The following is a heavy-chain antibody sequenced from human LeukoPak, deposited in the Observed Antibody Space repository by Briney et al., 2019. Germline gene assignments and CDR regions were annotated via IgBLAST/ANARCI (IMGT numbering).Heavy chain of an antibody. J-gene: IGHJ4*02. V-gene: IGHV1-18*01. CDR2: ISVYTGNT. CDR3: ARGGVVVVAGTGPYYFDH. D-gene: IGHD2-15*01. CDR1: GYTFTNYG. Sequence: ASVKVSCKASGYTFTNYGINWVRQAPGQGLEWMGWISVYTGNTNYAQKFQGRVTMTTDTSTSTAYMELRSLRSDDTAVYFCARGGVVVVAGTGPYYFDHWGQGTLVTVSS.